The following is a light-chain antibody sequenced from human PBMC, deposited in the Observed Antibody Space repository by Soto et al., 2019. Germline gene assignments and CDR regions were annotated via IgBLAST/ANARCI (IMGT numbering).Light chain of an antibody. CDR1: QSVNTY. J-gene: IGKJ4*01. V-gene: IGKV3-11*01. CDR2: DAS. CDR3: QQRSNWPLT. Sequence: EIVLTQSPATLSLSPGERATLSCRASQSVNTYLAWYQLKPGQAPRLLMYDASNRATGIPARFIGSGSGTDFTLTISRLEPEDFVVYYCQQRSNWPLTFGGGTKVEIK.